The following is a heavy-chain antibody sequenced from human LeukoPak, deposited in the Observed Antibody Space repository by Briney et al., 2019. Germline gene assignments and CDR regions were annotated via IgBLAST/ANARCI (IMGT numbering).Heavy chain of an antibody. CDR1: GYTFTRYY. CDR3: AREPRETYTMGRQNQFDS. V-gene: IGHV1-46*01. J-gene: IGHJ4*02. CDR2: INPSGGTT. D-gene: IGHD3-16*01. Sequence: GASVKVSCKASGYTFTRYYMHWVRQAPGQGLEWMGIINPSGGTTIYAQRFQGRVTMTRDTSTSTVYMELSSLRSEDTAVYYCAREPRETYTMGRQNQFDSWGQGTLVTVSS.